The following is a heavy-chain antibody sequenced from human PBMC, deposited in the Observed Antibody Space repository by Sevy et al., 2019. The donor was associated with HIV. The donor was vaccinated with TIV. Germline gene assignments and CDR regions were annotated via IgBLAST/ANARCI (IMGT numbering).Heavy chain of an antibody. V-gene: IGHV3-20*01. CDR1: GFTFPDYA. D-gene: IGHD3-22*01. CDR2: INWNGDNT. Sequence: GGSLRLSCAASGFTFPDYAMSWVRQPPGKGLEWVSGINWNGDNTGYGDSLKGRFTISRDNAKNSRYLQIDSLRAEDTALYHCARSTYYYDTTGYGAFDLWGQGTMVTVSS. CDR3: ARSTYYYDTTGYGAFDL. J-gene: IGHJ3*01.